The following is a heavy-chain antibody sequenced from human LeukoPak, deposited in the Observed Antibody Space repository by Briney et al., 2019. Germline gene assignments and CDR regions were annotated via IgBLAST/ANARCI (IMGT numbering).Heavy chain of an antibody. CDR3: ARPLWFGELYYYGMDV. V-gene: IGHV3-30*04. D-gene: IGHD3-10*01. Sequence: GGSLRLSCAASGFTFSSYAMHWVRQAPGKGREWGALISYDGSNQYYGDSVKGRFTISRDNSKNTLYLQMNSLRAEHTAVYYCARPLWFGELYYYGMDVWGQGTTVTVSS. CDR1: GFTFSSYA. J-gene: IGHJ6*02. CDR2: ISYDGSNQ.